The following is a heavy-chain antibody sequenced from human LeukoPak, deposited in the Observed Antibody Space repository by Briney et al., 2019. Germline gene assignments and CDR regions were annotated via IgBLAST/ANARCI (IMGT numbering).Heavy chain of an antibody. V-gene: IGHV3-21*01. CDR3: ARDRSGYSGYDLDY. CDR2: ISSSSSYI. CDR1: GFTFSVYT. Sequence: GGSLRLSCAASGFTFSVYTMNWVRQAPGKGLEWVSSISSSSSYIYYADSVKGRFTISRDNAKNSLYLQMNSLRAEDTAVYYCARDRSGYSGYDLDYWGQGTLVTVSS. J-gene: IGHJ4*02. D-gene: IGHD5-12*01.